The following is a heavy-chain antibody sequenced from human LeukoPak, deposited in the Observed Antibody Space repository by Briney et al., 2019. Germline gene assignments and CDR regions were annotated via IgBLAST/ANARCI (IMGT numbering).Heavy chain of an antibody. CDR1: GYTFTSYG. CDR2: IYPGDSDT. D-gene: IGHD6-19*01. V-gene: IGHV5-51*01. CDR3: ARSYSSGWYVDY. Sequence: GASVKVSCKASGYTFTSYGISWVRQMPGKGLEWMGIIYPGDSDTRYSPSFQGQVTISADKSISTAYLQWSSLKAAHTAMYHCARSYSSGWYVDYWPQGTLVTVPS. J-gene: IGHJ4*02.